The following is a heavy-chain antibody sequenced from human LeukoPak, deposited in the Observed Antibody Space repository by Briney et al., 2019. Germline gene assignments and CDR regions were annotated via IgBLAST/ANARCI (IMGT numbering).Heavy chain of an antibody. D-gene: IGHD5-12*01. CDR1: GGTFSSYA. Sequence: SVKVSCKASGGTFSSYAISWVRQAPGQGLEWMGGIIPIFGTANYAQKLQGRVTMTTDTSTSTAYMELRSLRSDDTAVYYCARNGGYDLIYYYYMDVWGKGTTVTVSS. CDR2: IIPIFGTA. CDR3: ARNGGYDLIYYYYMDV. V-gene: IGHV1-69*05. J-gene: IGHJ6*03.